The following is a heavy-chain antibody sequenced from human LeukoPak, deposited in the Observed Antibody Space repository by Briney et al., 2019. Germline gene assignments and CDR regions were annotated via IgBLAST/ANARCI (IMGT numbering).Heavy chain of an antibody. D-gene: IGHD4-23*01. CDR3: ARLRGIVATVVYFDH. CDR1: GGSIKTYY. J-gene: IGHJ4*02. Sequence: SETLSLTCTVSGGSIKTYYWNWIRQPPGKGLEWIGYIYSSGRTNYNPSLKSRVAISVDTSKNQFPLKLSSVTAADTAVYYCARLRGIVATVVYFDHWAQGPLVTVSS. V-gene: IGHV4-59*01. CDR2: IYSSGRT.